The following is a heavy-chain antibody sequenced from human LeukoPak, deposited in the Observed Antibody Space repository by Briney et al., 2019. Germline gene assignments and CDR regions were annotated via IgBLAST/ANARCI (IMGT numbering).Heavy chain of an antibody. CDR3: AAAAVAVDY. V-gene: IGHV4-39*07. CDR2: IFHSGST. J-gene: IGHJ4*02. D-gene: IGHD6-19*01. CDR1: GDSISSSSYY. Sequence: SETLSLTCTVSGDSISSSSYYWGWIRQPPGKGLEWIGSIFHSGSTYYNPSLKSRITISVDKSKNHFSLKLTSVTAADTAIYYCAAAAVAVDYWGQGTLVTVSS.